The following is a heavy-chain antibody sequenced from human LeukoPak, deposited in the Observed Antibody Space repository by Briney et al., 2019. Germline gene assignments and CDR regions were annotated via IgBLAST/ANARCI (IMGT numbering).Heavy chain of an antibody. J-gene: IGHJ4*02. CDR2: ISGRDDST. CDR1: GFTFKNYA. V-gene: IGHV3-23*01. Sequence: PGASLRLSCAASGFTFKNYAMTWVRQAPGKGLQWVSAISGRDDSTYYADSVKGRFTISRDISKNTLFLQMNNLRADDTAAYYCAKWGDYDVLTGYYDSDYWGQGTLVTVSS. CDR3: AKWGDYDVLTGYYDSDY. D-gene: IGHD3-9*01.